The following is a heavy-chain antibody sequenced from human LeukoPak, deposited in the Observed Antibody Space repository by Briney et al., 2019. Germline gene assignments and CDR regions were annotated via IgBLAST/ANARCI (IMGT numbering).Heavy chain of an antibody. Sequence: SETLSLTCAVYGGSFSGFYWSWIRQPPGKGLEWIGEINHRGSTNYNLSLKSRVTIPVDTSKNQFSLKLSSVTAADTAVYYCARVPKYFDLWGRGTLVTVSS. J-gene: IGHJ2*01. CDR1: GGSFSGFY. CDR3: ARVPKYFDL. V-gene: IGHV4-34*01. CDR2: INHRGST.